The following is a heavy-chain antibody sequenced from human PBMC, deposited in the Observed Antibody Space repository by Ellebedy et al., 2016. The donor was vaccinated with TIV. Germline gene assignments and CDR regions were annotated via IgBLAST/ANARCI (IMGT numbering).Heavy chain of an antibody. CDR3: ATDSQFRRHY. Sequence: GESLKISXVVSGLTFSSFGMHWVRQAPGKGLQWVASIWFDGSTQSYADAVKGRFTISRDNSKNTLYLQMNSLRADDTAVYYCATDSQFRRHYWGPGTLVSVSS. CDR2: IWFDGSTQ. J-gene: IGHJ4*02. V-gene: IGHV3-30*02. D-gene: IGHD5-24*01. CDR1: GLTFSSFG.